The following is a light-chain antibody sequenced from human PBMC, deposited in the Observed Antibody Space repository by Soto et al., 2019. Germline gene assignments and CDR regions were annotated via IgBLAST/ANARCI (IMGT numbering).Light chain of an antibody. CDR2: SVS. V-gene: IGKV1-5*01. CDR1: QRVYNW. Sequence: EMTQYPSTVSASVGARVTITCRASQRVYNWLAWYQQKPGKAPKLLISSVSTLESGVPSRFSGSGSGTEFTLAISSLQPEDLGTYYCQQYNSYLSFGRGTKVEI. J-gene: IGKJ3*01. CDR3: QQYNSYLS.